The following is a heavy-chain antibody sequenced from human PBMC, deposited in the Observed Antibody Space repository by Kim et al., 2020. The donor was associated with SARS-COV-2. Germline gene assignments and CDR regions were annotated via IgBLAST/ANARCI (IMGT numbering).Heavy chain of an antibody. CDR3: ARVLHPVGRKRASYYYYGMDV. J-gene: IGHJ6*02. Sequence: GGSLRLSCAASGFTFSSYGMHWVRQAPGKGLEWVAVIWYDGSNKYYADSVKGRFTISRDNSKNTLYLQMNSLRAEDTAVYYCARVLHPVGRKRASYYYYGMDVWGQGTTVTVSS. V-gene: IGHV3-33*01. CDR2: IWYDGSNK. CDR1: GFTFSSYG.